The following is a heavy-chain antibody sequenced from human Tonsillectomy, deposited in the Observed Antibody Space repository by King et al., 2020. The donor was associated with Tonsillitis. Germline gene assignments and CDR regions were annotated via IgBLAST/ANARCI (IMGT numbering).Heavy chain of an antibody. CDR1: GYTLTELS. J-gene: IGHJ6*02. Sequence: QLVQSGAEVKKPGASVKVSCKVSGYTLTELSMHWVRQAPGKGLEWMGGFDPEDDETIYAQKFQGRVTMTEDTSTDTAYMELSSLRSGDTAVYYCTTLGLANWGFSYYYYGMDVWGQGTTVTVSS. CDR2: FDPEDDET. D-gene: IGHD7-27*01. CDR3: TTLGLANWGFSYYYYGMDV. V-gene: IGHV1-24*01.